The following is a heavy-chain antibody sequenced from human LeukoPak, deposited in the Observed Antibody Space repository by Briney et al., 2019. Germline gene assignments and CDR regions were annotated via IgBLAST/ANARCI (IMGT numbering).Heavy chain of an antibody. CDR3: ARVVYTYGYPDY. Sequence: ASVKVSCKASGYTFTGYTIHWVRQAPGQGLEWMGRINPNSGGTNYAQKFQGWVTMTRDTSISTAYMELSRLRSDDTAVYYCARVVYTYGYPDYWGQGTLVTVSS. J-gene: IGHJ4*02. CDR1: GYTFTGYT. CDR2: INPNSGGT. V-gene: IGHV1-2*04. D-gene: IGHD5-18*01.